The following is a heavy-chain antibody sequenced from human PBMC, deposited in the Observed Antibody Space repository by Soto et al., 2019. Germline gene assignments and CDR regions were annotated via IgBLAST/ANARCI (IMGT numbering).Heavy chain of an antibody. J-gene: IGHJ4*02. Sequence: QEQLVESGGGLVKPGGSLRLSCAASGFNLDDYYMSWIRQAPGKGLEYLSYISSLNQYNNYADSVKGRFTISIDKAKKSLELQMSSLSSDDTAVYYCVILVSRRYFDFWGRGTLVSVSS. V-gene: IGHV3-11*06. CDR2: ISSLNQYN. CDR1: GFNLDDYY. CDR3: VILVSRRYFDF.